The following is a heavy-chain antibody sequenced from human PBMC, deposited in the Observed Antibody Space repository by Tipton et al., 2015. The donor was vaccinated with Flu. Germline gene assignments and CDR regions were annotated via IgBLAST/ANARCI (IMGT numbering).Heavy chain of an antibody. Sequence: SLRLSCAASGFTFSSYEMNWVRQAPGKGLEWVSYISSSGSTIYYADSVKGRFTISRDNAKNSLYLQMNSLRAEDTAVYYCPREGPLLGPGGWFGTWGQGTPVPVSS. J-gene: IGHJ5*02. V-gene: IGHV3-48*03. CDR3: PREGPLLGPGGWFGT. CDR1: GFTFSSYE. CDR2: ISSSGSTI. D-gene: IGHD1-26*01.